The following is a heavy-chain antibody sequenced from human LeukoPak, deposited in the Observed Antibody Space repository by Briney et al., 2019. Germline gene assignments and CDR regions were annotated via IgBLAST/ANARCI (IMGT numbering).Heavy chain of an antibody. CDR1: GGSISSSSYY. J-gene: IGHJ3*02. CDR3: ARDQTSKGDAFDI. V-gene: IGHV4-39*07. CDR2: IYYSAST. Sequence: PSETLSLTCTVSGGSISSSSYYWGWIRQPPGKGLEWIGSIYYSASTYYNPSLKSRITMSVDTSKNQFSLKLSSVTAADTAVYYCARDQTSKGDAFDIWGQGTMVTVSS.